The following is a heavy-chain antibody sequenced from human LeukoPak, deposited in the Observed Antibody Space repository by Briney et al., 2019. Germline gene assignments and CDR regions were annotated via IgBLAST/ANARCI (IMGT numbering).Heavy chain of an antibody. Sequence: ASVKVSCKTSGYNFIDYYMHWVRQAPGQGLEWVGRIDPVSGGTHYAQKFQVRVTMTRDTSISTVYMEMSGLKSDDTALYYCARAAGPYTTSRCHYWGQGTLVTVSS. J-gene: IGHJ4*02. V-gene: IGHV1-2*02. CDR2: IDPVSGGT. D-gene: IGHD2-2*01. CDR1: GYNFIDYY. CDR3: ARAAGPYTTSRCHY.